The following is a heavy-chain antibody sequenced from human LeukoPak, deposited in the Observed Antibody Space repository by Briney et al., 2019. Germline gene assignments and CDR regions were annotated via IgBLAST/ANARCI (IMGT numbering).Heavy chain of an antibody. J-gene: IGHJ4*02. CDR2: INPNSGGT. D-gene: IGHD1-26*01. CDR1: GYTFTGYY. CDR3: GTDSGSYSVGSPS. V-gene: IGHV1-2*06. Sequence: ASVKVSCKASGYTFTGYYMHWVRQAPGRGLEWMGRINPNSGGTNYAQKFQGRVTMTRDTSISTAYMELSRLRSDDTAVYYCGTDSGSYSVGSPSWGQGTLVTVSS.